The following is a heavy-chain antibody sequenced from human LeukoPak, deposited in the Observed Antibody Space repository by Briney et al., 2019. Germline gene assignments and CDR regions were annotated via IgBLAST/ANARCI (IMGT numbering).Heavy chain of an antibody. V-gene: IGHV3-11*04. D-gene: IGHD2/OR15-2a*01. CDR3: ATTLNRATPGGA. CDR2: ISSNGRSI. Sequence: GGSLRLSCAASGFTFSNYYMSWIRQAPGKGLEWVSYISSNGRSISYADSVKGRFTISRDNAKNSLYLQMSSLRAEDTAVYYCATTLNRATPGGAWGQGTLVTVSS. J-gene: IGHJ5*02. CDR1: GFTFSNYY.